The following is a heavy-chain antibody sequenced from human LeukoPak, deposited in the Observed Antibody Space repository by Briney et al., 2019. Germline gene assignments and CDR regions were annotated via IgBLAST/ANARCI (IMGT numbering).Heavy chain of an antibody. CDR1: GITLSNYG. J-gene: IGHJ4*02. Sequence: PGGSLRLSCAVSGITLSNYGMSWVRQAPGKGLEWVAGISDSGANTKYADSVKGRFTISRDNPKNTLYLQMNSLRAEDTAAYFCAKRGVVIRVILVGFHKEAYYFESWGQGALVTVSS. CDR3: AKRGVVIRVILVGFHKEAYYFES. V-gene: IGHV3-23*01. D-gene: IGHD3/OR15-3a*01. CDR2: ISDSGANT.